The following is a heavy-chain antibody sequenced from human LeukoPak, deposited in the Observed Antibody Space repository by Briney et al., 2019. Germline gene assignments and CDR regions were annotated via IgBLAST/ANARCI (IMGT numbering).Heavy chain of an antibody. V-gene: IGHV3-7*01. J-gene: IGHJ4*02. CDR3: ARHLSGITGYTYGRGIDY. CDR2: IKKDGSEK. D-gene: IGHD5-18*01. Sequence: GGSLKLSCAASGFTFSSYWMSWVRQAPGKGLEWVANIKKDGSEKYYVDSVKGRFTISRDNAKTSLYLQMNSLRAEDTAVYYCARHLSGITGYTYGRGIDYWGQGTLVTVSS. CDR1: GFTFSSYW.